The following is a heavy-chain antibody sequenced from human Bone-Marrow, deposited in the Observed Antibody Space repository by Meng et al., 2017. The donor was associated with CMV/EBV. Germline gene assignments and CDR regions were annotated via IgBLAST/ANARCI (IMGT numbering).Heavy chain of an antibody. CDR2: FDPEKGEI. CDR1: GYTLTKLS. D-gene: IGHD6-6*01. V-gene: IGHV1-24*01. Sequence: ASVKVSCKISGYTLTKLSIHWVRQAPGRGLEWLGGFDPEKGEIRYAQNFQGRVTITTDESTNTAYMELSSLRSEDTAVYYCTRAIAARNYYYYYGMDVWGQGTTVTVSS. CDR3: TRAIAARNYYYYYGMDV. J-gene: IGHJ6*02.